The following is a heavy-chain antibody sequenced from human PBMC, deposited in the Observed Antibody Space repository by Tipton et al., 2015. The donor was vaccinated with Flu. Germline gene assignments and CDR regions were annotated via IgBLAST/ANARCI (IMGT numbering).Heavy chain of an antibody. CDR3: AKEEAAAGTPFDY. CDR2: IRYDGSNK. CDR1: GFTFSSYG. J-gene: IGHJ4*02. Sequence: SGFTFSSYGMHWVRQAPGKGLEWVAFIRYDGSNKYYAGSVKGRFTISRDNSKNTLYLQMNSLRAEDTAVYYCAKEEAAAGTPFDYWGQGTLVTVSS. V-gene: IGHV3-30*02. D-gene: IGHD6-13*01.